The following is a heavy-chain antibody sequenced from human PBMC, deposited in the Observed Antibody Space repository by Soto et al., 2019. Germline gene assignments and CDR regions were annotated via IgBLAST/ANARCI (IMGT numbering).Heavy chain of an antibody. CDR3: ARDNIVVVPAAMRIYYGMDV. V-gene: IGHV3-33*01. Sequence: QVQLVESGGGVVQPGRSLRLSCAASGFTFSSYGMHWVRQAPGKGLEWVAVIWYDGSNKYYADSVKGRFTISRDNSKNTLYLQMNSLRAEDTAVYYCARDNIVVVPAAMRIYYGMDVWGQGTTVTVSS. J-gene: IGHJ6*02. CDR2: IWYDGSNK. CDR1: GFTFSSYG. D-gene: IGHD2-2*01.